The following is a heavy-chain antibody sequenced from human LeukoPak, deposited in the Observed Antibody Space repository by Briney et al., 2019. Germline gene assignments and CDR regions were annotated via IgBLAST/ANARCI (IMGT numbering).Heavy chain of an antibody. Sequence: GGSLRLSCAASGFTFSSYSMMWVRQAPGKGLEWVSYISSSSTTIHYADSVKGRFTISRDNAKNSLYLQMNSLRAEDTAVYYCARDRWGYSYGGDWGQGTLVTVSS. CDR2: ISSSSTTI. V-gene: IGHV3-48*01. D-gene: IGHD5-18*01. J-gene: IGHJ4*02. CDR3: ARDRWGYSYGGD. CDR1: GFTFSSYS.